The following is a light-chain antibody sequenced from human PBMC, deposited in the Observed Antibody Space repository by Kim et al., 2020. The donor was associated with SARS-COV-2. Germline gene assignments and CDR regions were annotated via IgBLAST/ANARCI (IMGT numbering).Light chain of an antibody. V-gene: IGKV3-20*01. Sequence: LSPGEKATPACRASQSFSSNLLAWYQQKPGQAPRLLIYGAFSRATDIPDRFSGSGSGTDFTLTIVRLEPEDFAVYYCQQYSISPYTFGQGTKLEI. CDR1: QSFSSNL. CDR2: GAF. J-gene: IGKJ2*01. CDR3: QQYSISPYT.